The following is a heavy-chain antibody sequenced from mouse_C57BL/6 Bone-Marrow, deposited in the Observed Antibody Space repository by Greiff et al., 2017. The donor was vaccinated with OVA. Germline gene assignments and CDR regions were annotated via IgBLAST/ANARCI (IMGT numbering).Heavy chain of an antibody. D-gene: IGHD2-1*01. V-gene: IGHV1-4*01. CDR3: AREDGNWFAY. Sequence: QVQLKESGAELARPGASVKMSCKASGYTFTSYTMHWVKQRPGQGLEWIGYITPSSGYTKYNQKFKDKATLTADKSSSTAYMQLSSLTSEDSAVYYCAREDGNWFAYWGQGTLVTVSA. CDR2: ITPSSGYT. CDR1: GYTFTSYT. J-gene: IGHJ3*01.